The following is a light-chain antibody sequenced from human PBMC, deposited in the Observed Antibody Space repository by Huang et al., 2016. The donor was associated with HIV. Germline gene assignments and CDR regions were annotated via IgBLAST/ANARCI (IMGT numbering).Light chain of an antibody. J-gene: IGKJ3*01. Sequence: EIVLTQSPATLSVSPGERATLSCRASQSVSGILAWYQQKPGQAPRLLSYGAAPRATGGPGRFSGSGCGTEFTLTISSLQSEDFAVYYCQQYNNFYTFGPVTRVDIK. V-gene: IGKV3-15*01. CDR2: GAA. CDR1: QSVSGI. CDR3: QQYNNFYT.